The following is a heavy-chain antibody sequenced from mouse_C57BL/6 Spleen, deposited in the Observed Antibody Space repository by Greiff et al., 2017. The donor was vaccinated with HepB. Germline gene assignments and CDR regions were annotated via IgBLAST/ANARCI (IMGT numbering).Heavy chain of an antibody. J-gene: IGHJ3*01. CDR1: GYTFTGYW. V-gene: IGHV1-9*01. D-gene: IGHD1-1*01. CDR3: ARGGYYYGSSSFAY. Sequence: VKLMESGAELMKPGASVKLSCKATGYTFTGYWIEWVKQRPGHGLEWIGEILPGSGSTNYNEKFKGKATLTADTSSNTAYMQLSSLTTEDSAIYYCARGGYYYGSSSFAYWGQGTLVTVSA. CDR2: ILPGSGST.